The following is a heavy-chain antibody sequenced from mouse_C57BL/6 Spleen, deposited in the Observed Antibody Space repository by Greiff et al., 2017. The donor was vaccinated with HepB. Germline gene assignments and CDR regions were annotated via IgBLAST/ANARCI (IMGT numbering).Heavy chain of an antibody. CDR2: IDPSDSYT. CDR1: GYTFTSYW. V-gene: IGHV1-59*01. Sequence: QVQLKESGAELVRPGTSVKLSCKASGYTFTSYWMHWVKQRPGQGLEWIGVIDPSDSYTNYNQKFKGKATLTVDTSSSTAYMQLSSLTSEDSAVYYCARDYGSSYVNYFDYWGQGTTLTVSS. J-gene: IGHJ2*01. D-gene: IGHD1-1*01. CDR3: ARDYGSSYVNYFDY.